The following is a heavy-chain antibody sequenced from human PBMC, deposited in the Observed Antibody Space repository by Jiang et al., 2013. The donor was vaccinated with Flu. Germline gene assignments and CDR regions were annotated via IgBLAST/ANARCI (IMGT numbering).Heavy chain of an antibody. D-gene: IGHD1-26*01. CDR3: ARVQYTGYYYGMDV. V-gene: IGHV3-48*03. CDR2: STI. Sequence: STIYYADFCERADSTISRDNAKNSLYLQMNSLRAEDTAVYYCARVQYTGYYYGMDVWGKGTTV. J-gene: IGHJ6*04.